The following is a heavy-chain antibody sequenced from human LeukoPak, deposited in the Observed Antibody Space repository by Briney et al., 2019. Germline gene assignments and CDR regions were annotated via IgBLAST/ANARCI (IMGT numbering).Heavy chain of an antibody. Sequence: SETLSLTCAVYGGSFSGYYWSWIRQPPGKGLEWIGEINHSGSTNYNPSLKSRVTMSVDTSKNQFSLKLSSVTAADTAVYYCARVSSWYEGDYFDYWGQGTLVTVSS. V-gene: IGHV4-34*01. CDR3: ARVSSWYEGDYFDY. J-gene: IGHJ4*02. CDR2: INHSGST. D-gene: IGHD6-13*01. CDR1: GGSFSGYY.